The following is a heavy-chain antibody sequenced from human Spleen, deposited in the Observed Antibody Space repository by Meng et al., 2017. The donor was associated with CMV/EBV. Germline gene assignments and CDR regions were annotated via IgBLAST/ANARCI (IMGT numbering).Heavy chain of an antibody. Sequence: SETLSLTCAVNGGSFSGYYWTWIRQPPGKGLEWIGYIYYSGSTNYNPSLKSRVTISVDTSKNQFSLKLSSVTAADTAVYYCASCGGDCYRFDYWGQGTLVTVSS. CDR3: ASCGGDCYRFDY. V-gene: IGHV4-59*01. CDR2: IYYSGST. J-gene: IGHJ4*02. CDR1: GGSFSGYY. D-gene: IGHD2-21*01.